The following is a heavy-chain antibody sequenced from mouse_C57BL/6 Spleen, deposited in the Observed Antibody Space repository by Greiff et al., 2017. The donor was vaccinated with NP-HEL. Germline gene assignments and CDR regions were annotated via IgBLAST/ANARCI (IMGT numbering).Heavy chain of an antibody. V-gene: IGHV1-20*01. CDR1: GYSFTGYF. CDR2: INPYNGDT. CDR3: ARNWDEAWFAY. Sequence: VQLKESGPELVKPGDSVKISCKASGYSFTGYFMNWVMQSHGKSLEWIGRINPYNGDTFYNQKFKGKATLTVDKSSSTAHMELRSLTSEDSAVYYCARNWDEAWFAYWGQGTLVTVSA. D-gene: IGHD4-1*01. J-gene: IGHJ3*01.